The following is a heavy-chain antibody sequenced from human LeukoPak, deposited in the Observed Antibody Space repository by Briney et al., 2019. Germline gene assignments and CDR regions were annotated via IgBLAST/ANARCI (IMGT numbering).Heavy chain of an antibody. CDR2: INHNSGGT. V-gene: IGHV1-2*02. Sequence: GASVNVSCKASGYTFTGYYMHWVGQAPGQGLEWMGWINHNSGGTNYAQKFQGRVTMTRDTSISTAYMELSRLRSDDTAVYYCARGFLEWLLRDDNWFDPWGQGTLVTVSS. D-gene: IGHD3-3*01. CDR3: ARGFLEWLLRDDNWFDP. J-gene: IGHJ5*02. CDR1: GYTFTGYY.